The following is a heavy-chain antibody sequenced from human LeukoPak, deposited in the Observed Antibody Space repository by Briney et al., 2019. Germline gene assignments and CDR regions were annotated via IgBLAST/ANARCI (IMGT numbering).Heavy chain of an antibody. V-gene: IGHV3-30-3*01. Sequence: GGSLRLSCAASGFTFSSYAMHWVRQAPGKGLEWVAVISYDGSTKYYADSVKGRFTISRDNAKNSLYLQMNSLRAEDTAVYYCANHLACGSTSCPPFDYWGQGTLVTVSS. J-gene: IGHJ4*02. CDR2: ISYDGSTK. CDR3: ANHLACGSTSCPPFDY. D-gene: IGHD2-2*01. CDR1: GFTFSSYA.